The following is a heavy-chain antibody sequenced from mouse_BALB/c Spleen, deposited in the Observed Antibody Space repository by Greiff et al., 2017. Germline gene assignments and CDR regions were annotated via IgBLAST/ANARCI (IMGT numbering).Heavy chain of an antibody. Sequence: DVKLQESGPGLVKPSQSLSLTCSVTGYSITSGYYWNWIRQFPGNKLEWMGYISYDGSNNYNPSLKNRISITRDTSKNQFFLKLNSVTTEDTATYYCARDRSSGYDYWGQGTTLTVSS. CDR1: GYSITSGYY. CDR2: ISYDGSN. D-gene: IGHD3-1*01. V-gene: IGHV3-6*02. J-gene: IGHJ2*01. CDR3: ARDRSSGYDY.